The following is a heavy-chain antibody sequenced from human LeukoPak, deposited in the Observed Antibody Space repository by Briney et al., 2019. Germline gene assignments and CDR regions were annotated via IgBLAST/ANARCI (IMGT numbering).Heavy chain of an antibody. V-gene: IGHV4-4*09. CDR2: IYTSGST. J-gene: IGHJ5*02. CDR1: GGSISSYY. CDR3: ARAAFEYCSSTSCYPNWFDP. D-gene: IGHD2-2*01. Sequence: SETLSLTCTVSGGSISSYYWSWIRQPPGKGLEWIGYIYTSGSTKYNPSLKSRVTISVDTSKNQFSLKLSSVTAADTAVYYCARAAFEYCSSTSCYPNWFDPWGQGTLVTVSS.